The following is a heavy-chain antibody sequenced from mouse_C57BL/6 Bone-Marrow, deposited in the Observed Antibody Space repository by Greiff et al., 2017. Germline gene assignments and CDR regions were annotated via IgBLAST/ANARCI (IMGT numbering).Heavy chain of an antibody. J-gene: IGHJ1*03. CDR1: GYAFSSSW. V-gene: IGHV1-82*01. Sequence: QVQLQQSGPELVKPGASVKISCKASGYAFSSSWMNWVKQRPGKGLEWIGRIYPGDGDTNYNGNFKGKATLTADKSSSTAYMQLSSLTSEDSAVYFCASRVITTVVATDWYFDVWGTGTTVTVSS. CDR2: IYPGDGDT. CDR3: ASRVITTVVATDWYFDV. D-gene: IGHD1-1*01.